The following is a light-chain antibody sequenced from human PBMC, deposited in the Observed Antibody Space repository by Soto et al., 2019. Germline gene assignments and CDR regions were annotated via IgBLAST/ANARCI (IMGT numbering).Light chain of an antibody. CDR1: SSNIGAGYD. V-gene: IGLV1-40*01. CDR2: GNS. Sequence: QSVLTQPPSVSGAPGQRVTISCTGSSSNIGAGYDVHWYQQLPGTAPKLLIYGNSNRPSGVPDRLSASKSGTSASLAITGLQAEDEAGYYCQSYDSSLSAYVVFGGGTKLTVL. CDR3: QSYDSSLSAYVV. J-gene: IGLJ2*01.